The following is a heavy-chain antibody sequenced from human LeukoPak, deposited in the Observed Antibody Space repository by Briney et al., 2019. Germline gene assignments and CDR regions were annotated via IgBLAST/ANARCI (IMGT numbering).Heavy chain of an antibody. V-gene: IGHV1-8*02. CDR1: GYTFTSYG. Sequence: ASGKVSCKAAGYTFTSYGISGVRQAAGQGLEWMGWMNPSSGNTGYAQKFQGRVTMTRHTSIITAYMELSSLRSEDTAVYYCARGHKDIVVVVAARSNSDAFDIWGQGTMVTVSS. J-gene: IGHJ3*02. CDR2: MNPSSGNT. D-gene: IGHD2-15*01. CDR3: ARGHKDIVVVVAARSNSDAFDI.